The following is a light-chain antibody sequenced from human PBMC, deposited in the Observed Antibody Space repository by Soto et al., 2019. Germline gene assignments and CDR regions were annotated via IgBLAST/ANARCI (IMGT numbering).Light chain of an antibody. CDR2: DTN. CDR3: LLSYDSVRV. Sequence: QAVVTQEPSLTVSPGGTVTLTCDSSTGTVTRDHFPYWFQQKPGQAPRTLIYDTNIKHFWTPARLSGSLLGGKAALTLSGAQPDDEADYYCLLSYDSVRVFGGGTKLTVL. J-gene: IGLJ2*01. CDR1: TGTVTRDHF. V-gene: IGLV7-46*01.